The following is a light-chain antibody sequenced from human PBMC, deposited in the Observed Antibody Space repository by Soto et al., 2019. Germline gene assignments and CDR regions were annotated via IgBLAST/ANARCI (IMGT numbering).Light chain of an antibody. CDR2: EVS. Sequence: DIQMTQSPSTRVVSVGDTVTITCRASQSINKCLAWYQQKPGKAPKLLIYEVSTLESGVPSRFSGSGSGTEFTLTISSLQPDDIATYYCQQYNSFFGQGTKLEIK. V-gene: IGKV1-5*03. J-gene: IGKJ2*01. CDR3: QQYNSF. CDR1: QSINKC.